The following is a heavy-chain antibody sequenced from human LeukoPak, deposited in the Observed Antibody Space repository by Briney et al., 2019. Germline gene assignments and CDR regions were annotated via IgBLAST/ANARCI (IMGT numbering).Heavy chain of an antibody. CDR3: ARAHHITIFGVVIKGRYFQH. V-gene: IGHV3-33*01. Sequence: GGSLRLSCAASGFTFSSYGMHWVRQAPGKGLEWVAVIWYDGSNKYYADSVKGRFTISRDNSKNTLYLQMNSLRAEDTAVYYCARAHHITIFGVVIKGRYFQHWGQGTLVTVSS. D-gene: IGHD3-3*01. J-gene: IGHJ1*01. CDR1: GFTFSSYG. CDR2: IWYDGSNK.